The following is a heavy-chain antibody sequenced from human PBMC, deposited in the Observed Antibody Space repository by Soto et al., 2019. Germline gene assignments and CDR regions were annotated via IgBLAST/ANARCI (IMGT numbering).Heavy chain of an antibody. CDR1: GGSFSGYY. Sequence: QVQLQQWGAGLLKPSETLSLTCAVYGGSFSGYYWSWIRQPPGKGLEWIGEINHSGSSNYNPSLKSRVTISVDTSKKQFSLKLSSVTAADTAVYYCARGRTVVRGVIVQYYYGMDVWGQGTTVTVSS. CDR3: ARGRTVVRGVIVQYYYGMDV. V-gene: IGHV4-34*01. D-gene: IGHD3-10*01. J-gene: IGHJ6*02. CDR2: INHSGSS.